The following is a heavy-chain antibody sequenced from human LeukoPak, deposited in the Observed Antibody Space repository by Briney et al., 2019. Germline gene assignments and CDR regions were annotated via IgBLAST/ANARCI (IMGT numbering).Heavy chain of an antibody. CDR3: TKIYSYGRQNYFDY. D-gene: IGHD5-18*01. CDR1: GFTFSSYE. V-gene: IGHV3-48*03. Sequence: GGSLRLSCAASGFTFSSYEMNWVRQAPGKGLEWVSYISSSGSTIYYADSVKGRFTISRDNAKNSLYLQMNSLRAEDTALYYCTKIYSYGRQNYFDYWGQGTLVTVSS. J-gene: IGHJ4*02. CDR2: ISSSGSTI.